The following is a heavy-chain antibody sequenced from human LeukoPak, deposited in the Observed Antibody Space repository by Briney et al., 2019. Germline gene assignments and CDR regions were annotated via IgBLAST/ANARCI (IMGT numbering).Heavy chain of an antibody. CDR2: ISGSGGDT. D-gene: IGHD2-15*01. CDR3: AKGCSGGSSYSAIDS. V-gene: IGHV3-23*01. Sequence: GGSLRLSCAASGFTFSTYAMTWVRQAPGKGLEWVSTISGSGGDTYYADSVKGRFTISRDNSKNTLYLQMNSLRAEDTAVYYCAKGCSGGSSYSAIDSWGQGSLVTVSS. CDR1: GFTFSTYA. J-gene: IGHJ4*02.